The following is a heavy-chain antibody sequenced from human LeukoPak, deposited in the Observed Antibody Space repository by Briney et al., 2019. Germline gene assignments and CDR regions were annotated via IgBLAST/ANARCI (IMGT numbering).Heavy chain of an antibody. D-gene: IGHD5-18*01. J-gene: IGHJ6*02. Sequence: GGSLRLPCAASGFTFYDYAMHWVRQVPGKGPEWVSGISWNSGSIGYAYSVKGGFTISRDNAKNSLYLHMNSLRDEDTALYYCAKEGTDGDTAVASLFSDYFYAMDVWGQGTTVTVSS. CDR2: ISWNSGSI. V-gene: IGHV3-9*01. CDR1: GFTFYDYA. CDR3: AKEGTDGDTAVASLFSDYFYAMDV.